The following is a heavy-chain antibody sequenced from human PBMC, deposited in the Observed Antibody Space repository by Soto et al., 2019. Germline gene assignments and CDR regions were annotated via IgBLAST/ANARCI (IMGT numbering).Heavy chain of an antibody. J-gene: IGHJ4*02. CDR2: IFPSGTT. V-gene: IGHV4-30-2*01. Sequence: SETLSLTCGVSGGSLSGATYSWNWIRQPPGKGLEWIVYIFPSGTTYYNPSLKSRVTISIDVSTNQYSLSLRSLTVAETAVYYCARSREFDYWSQGTLVTVSS. CDR1: GGSLSGATYS. CDR3: ARSREFDY.